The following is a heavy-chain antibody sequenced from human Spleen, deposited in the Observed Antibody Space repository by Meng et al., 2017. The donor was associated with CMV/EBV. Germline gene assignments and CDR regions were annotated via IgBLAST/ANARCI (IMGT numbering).Heavy chain of an antibody. Sequence: ASVKVSCKASGYTFTSYYMHRVRQAPGRGLEWMGIINPSGGSTSYAQKFQGRVTMTRDTSTSTVYMELSSLRSEDTAVYYCARDGYCSSTSCFSWFDPWGQGTLVTVSS. D-gene: IGHD2-2*03. CDR3: ARDGYCSSTSCFSWFDP. CDR1: GYTFTSYY. J-gene: IGHJ5*02. CDR2: INPSGGST. V-gene: IGHV1-46*01.